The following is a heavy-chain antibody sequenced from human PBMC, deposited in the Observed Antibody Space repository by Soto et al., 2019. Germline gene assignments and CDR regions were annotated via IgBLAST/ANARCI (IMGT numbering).Heavy chain of an antibody. V-gene: IGHV3-23*01. CDR1: GFTVSTYA. CDR3: AKDMGELLWTLDY. CDR2: ISGSGVST. J-gene: IGHJ4*02. Sequence: GGSLRLSCAASGFTVSTYAMSWVRQAPGKGLEWVSVISGSGVSTYYADSVKGRFTISRDNSKNTLYVQMNSLRGEDTAVYYCAKDMGELLWTLDYWGQGTLVTVSS. D-gene: IGHD1-26*01.